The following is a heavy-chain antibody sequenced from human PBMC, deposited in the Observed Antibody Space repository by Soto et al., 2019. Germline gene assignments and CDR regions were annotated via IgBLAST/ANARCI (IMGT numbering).Heavy chain of an antibody. CDR1: GGTLSDHG. D-gene: IGHD3-10*01. Sequence: QVQLEQSGAEVKKPGSSVKVSCKASGGTLSDHGVAWLRQAPGQGLEWMGVTIPVFNTAKYAQKFQGRFTVTADKFTNIAYMEMSSLRSEDTAFDFCARGVYGSGNYYTGPAAFAIWCQGKMVSVSS. V-gene: IGHV1-69*06. J-gene: IGHJ3*02. CDR3: ARGVYGSGNYYTGPAAFAI. CDR2: TIPVFNTA.